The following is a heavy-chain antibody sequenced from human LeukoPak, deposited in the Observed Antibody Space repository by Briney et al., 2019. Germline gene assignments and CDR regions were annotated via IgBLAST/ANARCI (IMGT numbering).Heavy chain of an antibody. V-gene: IGHV4-59*08. J-gene: IGHJ4*02. Sequence: SETLSLTCSVSGGSISTYYWSWIRQTPGKGLEWIGYVFYSGTTNYNPSLKGRVTISSDTSKNQFSLNLRSVNDADTAIYYCARHGGSLGYFDYWGQGTLVTVSS. CDR3: ARHGGSLGYFDY. CDR2: VFYSGTT. CDR1: GGSISTYY. D-gene: IGHD1-26*01.